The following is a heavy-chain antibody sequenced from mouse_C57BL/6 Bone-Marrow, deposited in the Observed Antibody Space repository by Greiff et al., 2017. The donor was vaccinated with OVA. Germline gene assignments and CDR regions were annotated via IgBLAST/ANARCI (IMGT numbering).Heavy chain of an antibody. CDR3: ARDAYYDYAMDY. CDR1: GFTFSDFY. J-gene: IGHJ4*01. Sequence: EVMLVESGGGLVQSGRSLRLSCATSGFTFSDFYMEWVRQAPGKGLEWIAASRNKANDYTTEYSASVKGRFTVSRDTSQSILYLQMNAERAEDTAIYYCARDAYYDYAMDYWGQGTSVTVSS. CDR2: SRNKANDYTT. V-gene: IGHV7-1*01. D-gene: IGHD1-1*02.